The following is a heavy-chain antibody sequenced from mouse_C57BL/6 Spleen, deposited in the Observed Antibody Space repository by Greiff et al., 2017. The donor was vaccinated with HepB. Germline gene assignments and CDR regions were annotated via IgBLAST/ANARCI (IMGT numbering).Heavy chain of an antibody. D-gene: IGHD1-1*01. V-gene: IGHV1-61*01. J-gene: IGHJ2*01. Sequence: VQLQQSGAELVRPGSSVKLSCKASGYTFTSYWMDWVKQRPGQGLEWIGNIYPSDSETHYNQKFKDKATLTVDKSSSTAYMQLSSLTSEDSAVYYCARSGLGAVVATGYFDYWGQGTTLTVSS. CDR2: IYPSDSET. CDR1: GYTFTSYW. CDR3: ARSGLGAVVATGYFDY.